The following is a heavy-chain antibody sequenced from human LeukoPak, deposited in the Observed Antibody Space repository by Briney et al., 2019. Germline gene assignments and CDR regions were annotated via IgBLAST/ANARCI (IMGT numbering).Heavy chain of an antibody. CDR3: ARGPTTVVTTLDY. V-gene: IGHV3-74*01. J-gene: IGHJ4*02. D-gene: IGHD4-23*01. CDR1: GFTFSSYW. CDR2: INSDGSST. Sequence: GGSLRLSCAASGFTFSSYWMHWVRQAPGEGLVWVSRINSDGSSTSYADSVKGRFTISRDNAKNTLYLQMNSLRAEDTAVYYCARGPTTVVTTLDYWGQGTLVTVSP.